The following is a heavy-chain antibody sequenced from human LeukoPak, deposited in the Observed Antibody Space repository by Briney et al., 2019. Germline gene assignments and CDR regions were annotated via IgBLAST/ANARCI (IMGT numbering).Heavy chain of an antibody. CDR2: ISSSGSTI. Sequence: GGSLRLSCVTSGFSFSTYDMSWVRQAPGKGLEWVSYISSSGSTIYYADSVKGRFTISRDNAKNSLYLQMNSLRAEDTAVYYCARSPRGLIDYWGQGTLVTVSS. CDR1: GFSFSTYD. V-gene: IGHV3-48*03. CDR3: ARSPRGLIDY. D-gene: IGHD3-22*01. J-gene: IGHJ4*02.